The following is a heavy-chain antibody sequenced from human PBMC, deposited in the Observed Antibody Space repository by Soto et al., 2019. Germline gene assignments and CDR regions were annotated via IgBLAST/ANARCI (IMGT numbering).Heavy chain of an antibody. Sequence: EVQVLESGGGLVQPGGSLRLSCAASGFTFSNYPMSWVRQAPGKGLEWVSGMSGSGASTYYADSVKGRFTISRDNSKNTLYLQMNSLRGEDTAIYYRAKVGSGWYYFDHWGQGTLVTVSS. CDR3: AKVGSGWYYFDH. V-gene: IGHV3-23*01. J-gene: IGHJ4*02. CDR1: GFTFSNYP. CDR2: MSGSGAST. D-gene: IGHD6-19*01.